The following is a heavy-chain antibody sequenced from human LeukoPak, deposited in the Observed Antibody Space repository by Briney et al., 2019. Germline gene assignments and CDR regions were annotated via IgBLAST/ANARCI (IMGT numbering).Heavy chain of an antibody. V-gene: IGHV6-1*01. Sequence: SQTLSLTSAISGDSVSINRAAWNWVRQSPSRGLEWLGRTYYRSKWYNDYAVSVKSRITINPDTSKNQFSLQLNSVTPEDTAVYYCARFYYDSSGHGAFDIWGQGTMVTVSS. CDR3: ARFYYDSSGHGAFDI. J-gene: IGHJ3*02. CDR2: TYYRSKWYN. D-gene: IGHD3-22*01. CDR1: GDSVSINRAA.